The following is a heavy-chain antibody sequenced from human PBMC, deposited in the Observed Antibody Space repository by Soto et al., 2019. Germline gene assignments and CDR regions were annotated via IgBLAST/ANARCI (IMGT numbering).Heavy chain of an antibody. CDR1: GGSISNSNYH. CDR2: IYYSGNK. D-gene: IGHD3-3*01. CDR3: VRHPSFTTIFGGFDY. Sequence: QLQLQESGPGLVKTSETLSLTCSVSGGSISNSNYHWGWIRQPPGKGLEWIGSIYYSGNKYYNPSLKSRFTISVDTSKSHFSLNLSSVTAADTAVYYCVRHPSFTTIFGGFDYWGQGTLITVSS. V-gene: IGHV4-39*01. J-gene: IGHJ4*02.